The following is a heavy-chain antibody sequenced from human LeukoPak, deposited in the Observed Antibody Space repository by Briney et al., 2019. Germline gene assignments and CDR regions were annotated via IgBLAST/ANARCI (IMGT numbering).Heavy chain of an antibody. D-gene: IGHD2-2*02. J-gene: IGHJ4*02. CDR1: GGSISSYY. CDR3: ARGPYTGFDY. V-gene: IGHV4-59*01. Sequence: SETLSLTWTVSGGSISSYYWSWIRQPPGKGLEWIGYIYYSGSTNYNPSLKSRVTISVDTSKNQFSLKLSSVTAADTAVYYCARGPYTGFDYWGQGTLVTVSS. CDR2: IYYSGST.